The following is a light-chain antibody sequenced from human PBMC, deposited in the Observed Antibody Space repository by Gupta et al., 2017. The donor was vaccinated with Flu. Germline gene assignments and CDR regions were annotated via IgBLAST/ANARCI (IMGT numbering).Light chain of an antibody. CDR2: AAS. CDR1: QDISKY. CDR3: QQYDNVPPT. J-gene: IGKJ1*01. V-gene: IGKV1-33*01. Sequence: DIQMTQSPSSLSASVGDRVTVTCRASQDISKYLNWYQQKPGKPPKLLIFAASNLETGVPSKFSGSGSGTDFSFTISSLQPEDIGTYYCQQYDNVPPTFGQGTRVEIK.